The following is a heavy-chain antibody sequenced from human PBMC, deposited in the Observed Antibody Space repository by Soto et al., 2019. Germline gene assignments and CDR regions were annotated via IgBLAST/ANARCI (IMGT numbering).Heavy chain of an antibody. CDR1: GGSISSYY. D-gene: IGHD6-13*01. CDR3: ARGGDPIIAAAGIFDY. J-gene: IGHJ4*02. Sequence: SETLSLTCTVSGGSISSYYWSWIRQPPGKGLEWIGYIYYSGSTNYNPSLKSRVTISVETSKNQFSLKLSSVTAADTAVYYCARGGDPIIAAAGIFDYWGQGTLVTVSS. CDR2: IYYSGST. V-gene: IGHV4-59*01.